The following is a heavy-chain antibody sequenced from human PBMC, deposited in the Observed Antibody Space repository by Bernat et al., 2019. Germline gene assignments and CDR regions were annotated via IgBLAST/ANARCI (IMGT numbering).Heavy chain of an antibody. Sequence: QVQLVESGGGVVQPGRSLRLSCAASGFTFSSYGMHWVHQGPGKGLEWVAVISYDGSNKYYADSVKDRFTISRDNSKNTLYLQMNSLRAEDTAVYYCAKDRYCSGGSCSGDPDYWGQGTLVTVSS. CDR2: ISYDGSNK. CDR1: GFTFSSYG. CDR3: AKDRYCSGGSCSGDPDY. V-gene: IGHV3-30*18. J-gene: IGHJ4*02. D-gene: IGHD2-15*01.